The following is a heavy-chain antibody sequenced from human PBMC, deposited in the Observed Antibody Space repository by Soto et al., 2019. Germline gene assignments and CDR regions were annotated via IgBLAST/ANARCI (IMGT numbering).Heavy chain of an antibody. CDR2: ICGSGGTT. CDR1: GFTFSRYA. CDR3: PKGIRDSCYAAVDC. Sequence: EVQLLESGGGLVQPGGSLRLSCAASGFTFSRYAMSWVRQAPGKGLEWVSTICGSGGTTYYADSVKGRFTISRDSSNDTLYMQMHSLRAEDAAVYYCPKGIRDSCYAAVDCWGQGTLVTVSS. D-gene: IGHD2-15*01. V-gene: IGHV3-23*01. J-gene: IGHJ4*02.